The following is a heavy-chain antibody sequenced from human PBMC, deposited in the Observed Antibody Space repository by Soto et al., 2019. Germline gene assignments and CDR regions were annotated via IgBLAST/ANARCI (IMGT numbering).Heavy chain of an antibody. V-gene: IGHV4-39*01. CDR1: GGSISSSSYY. J-gene: IGHJ6*02. Sequence: NPSETLSLTCTVSGGSISSSSYYWGWIRQPPGKGLEWIGSIYYSGSTYYNPSLKSRVTISVDTSKNQFSLKLSSVTAADTAVYYCARHAAHGGYVPKYYYYYYGMDVWGQGTTVTVSS. CDR3: ARHAAHGGYVPKYYYYYYGMDV. D-gene: IGHD5-12*01. CDR2: IYYSGST.